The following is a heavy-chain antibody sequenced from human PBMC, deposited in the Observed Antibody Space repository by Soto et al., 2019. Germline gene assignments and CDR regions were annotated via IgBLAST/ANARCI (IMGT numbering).Heavy chain of an antibody. CDR2: ISYDGNNQ. V-gene: IGHV3-30*09. D-gene: IGHD3-22*01. Sequence: QVQLVESGGGVVQPGRSLRLSCAASGFTFNNYAMHWVRQAPGKGLEWVAVISYDGNNQYYADSVKGRFAFSRDNSKNALYLQMNSLRDEDTAVYYCARDRVYYYDSSGYYNFEYWGQGSLVTVSS. J-gene: IGHJ4*02. CDR1: GFTFNNYA. CDR3: ARDRVYYYDSSGYYNFEY.